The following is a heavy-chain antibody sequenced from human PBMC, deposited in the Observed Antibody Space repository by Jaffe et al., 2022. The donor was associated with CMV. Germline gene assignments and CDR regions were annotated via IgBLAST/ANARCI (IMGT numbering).Heavy chain of an antibody. D-gene: IGHD3-10*01. V-gene: IGHV3-11*06. CDR2: ISSSSSYT. CDR1: GFTFSDYY. J-gene: IGHJ4*02. Sequence: QVQLVESGGGLVKPGGSLRLSCAASGFTFSDYYMSWIRQAPGKGLEWVSYISSSSSYTNYADSVKGRFTISRDNAKNSLYLQMNSLRAEDTAVYYCVCGYYYGPYYFDYWGQGTLVTVSS. CDR3: VCGYYYGPYYFDY.